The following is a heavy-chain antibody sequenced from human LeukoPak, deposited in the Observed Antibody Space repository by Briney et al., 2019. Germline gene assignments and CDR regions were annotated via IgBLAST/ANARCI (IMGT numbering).Heavy chain of an antibody. V-gene: IGHV3-30*02. CDR3: AKIGSRWYYYYMDV. Sequence: GGSLRLSCAASAFTFSNYGLHWVRQAPGKGLEWVAFIRYDESNKYYADSVKGRFTISRDNSKNTLYLQMNSLRAEDTAVYYCAKIGSRWYYYYMDVWGKGTTVTIPS. D-gene: IGHD6-13*01. CDR2: IRYDESNK. CDR1: AFTFSNYG. J-gene: IGHJ6*03.